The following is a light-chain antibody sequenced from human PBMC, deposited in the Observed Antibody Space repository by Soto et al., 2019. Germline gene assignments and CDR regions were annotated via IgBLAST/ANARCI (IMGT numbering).Light chain of an antibody. V-gene: IGKV3-15*01. Sequence: EIMLTPSPGILSLSPGDSATLSCRASQSVSSNLAWYQEKPGQAPRLLIYGASTRATGIPARFSGSGSGTEFTLTISSLQSEDFAVYYCQRYYNWPRTFGQGTKVDIK. J-gene: IGKJ1*01. CDR3: QRYYNWPRT. CDR1: QSVSSN. CDR2: GAS.